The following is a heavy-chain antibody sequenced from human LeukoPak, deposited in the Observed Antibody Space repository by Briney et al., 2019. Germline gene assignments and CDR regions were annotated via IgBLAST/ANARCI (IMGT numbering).Heavy chain of an antibody. CDR1: GFTFSSYG. D-gene: IGHD1-14*01. CDR3: VCHRGFDY. J-gene: IGHJ4*02. CDR2: ISYDGSNK. Sequence: PGRSLRLSCAASGFTFSSYGMHWVRQAPGKGLEWVAVISYDGSNKYYADSVKGRFTISRDNSKNTLYLQMNSLRAEGTAVYYCVCHRGFDYWGQGTLVTVSS. V-gene: IGHV3-30*03.